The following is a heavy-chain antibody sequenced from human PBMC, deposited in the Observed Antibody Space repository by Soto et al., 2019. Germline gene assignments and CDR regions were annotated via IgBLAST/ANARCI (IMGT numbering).Heavy chain of an antibody. CDR2: IWYDGSNK. D-gene: IGHD3-22*01. Sequence: GSLRLSCAASGFTFSSYGMHWVRQAPGKGLEWVAVIWYDGSNKYYADSVKGRFTISRDNSKNTLYLQMNSLRAEDTAVYYCAREKVREYYYDSSGYSYFDYWGQGTLVTVSS. J-gene: IGHJ4*02. CDR1: GFTFSSYG. CDR3: AREKVREYYYDSSGYSYFDY. V-gene: IGHV3-33*01.